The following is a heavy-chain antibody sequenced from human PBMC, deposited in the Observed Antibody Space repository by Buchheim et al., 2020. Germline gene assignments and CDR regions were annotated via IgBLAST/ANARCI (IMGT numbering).Heavy chain of an antibody. V-gene: IGHV3-23*01. Sequence: EVQLLESGGGLVQPGGSLRLSCAASGFTFSSYAMSWVRQAPGKGLEWVSGTSGSGGSTYYADSVKGRFTISRDTSKNTLSLQMNSLRAEDTAVYYCAKAYYYESSGYYYFDYWGRGTL. CDR2: TSGSGGST. CDR1: GFTFSSYA. CDR3: AKAYYYESSGYYYFDY. J-gene: IGHJ4*02. D-gene: IGHD3-22*01.